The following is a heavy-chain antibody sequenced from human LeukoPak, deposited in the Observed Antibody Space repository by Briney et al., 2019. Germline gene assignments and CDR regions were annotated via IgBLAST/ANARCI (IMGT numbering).Heavy chain of an antibody. CDR2: INPNSGVT. CDR1: GYSFSGHY. J-gene: IGHJ4*02. Sequence: ASVKVSCKASGYSFSGHYINWVRQAPGQGLEWMGWINPNSGVTSSAQRFQGRVTMTRDTPITTAYMELTRLSSDDTAVYFCAREEDCSSTTCWLVDWGQGTLVTVSS. D-gene: IGHD2-2*01. CDR3: AREEDCSSTTCWLVD. V-gene: IGHV1-2*02.